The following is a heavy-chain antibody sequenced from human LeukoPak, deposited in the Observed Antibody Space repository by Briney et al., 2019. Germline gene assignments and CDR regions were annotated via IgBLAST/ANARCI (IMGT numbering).Heavy chain of an antibody. J-gene: IGHJ3*02. CDR3: ARVGSSINDAFDI. CDR2: IIPIFGTA. V-gene: IGHV1-69*01. Sequence: SVTVSCKASEGTFSSYAISWVRQAPGQGLEWMGGIIPIFGTANYAQKFQGRVTITADESTSTAYMELSSLRSEDTAVYYCARVGSSINDAFDIWGQGTMVTVSS. CDR1: EGTFSSYA. D-gene: IGHD1-26*01.